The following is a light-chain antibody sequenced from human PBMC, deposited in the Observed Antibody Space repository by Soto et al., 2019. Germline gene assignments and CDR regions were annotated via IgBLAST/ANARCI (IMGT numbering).Light chain of an antibody. J-gene: IGKJ4*01. CDR1: QSVSSN. Sequence: ERVMTQSPATLSVSPGERATLSRRASQSVSSNLAWYQQKPGQAPRLLIYDASTRATDIPARFSGSGSGTDFTLTISSLQSEDFALYYCQQYDDWPLTFGGGTKVDI. V-gene: IGKV3D-15*01. CDR2: DAS. CDR3: QQYDDWPLT.